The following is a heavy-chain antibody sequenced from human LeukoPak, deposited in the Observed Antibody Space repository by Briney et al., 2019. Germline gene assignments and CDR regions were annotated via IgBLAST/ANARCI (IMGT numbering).Heavy chain of an antibody. CDR3: ARGVPAAVTNYFDY. V-gene: IGHV4-30-2*01. D-gene: IGHD2-2*01. J-gene: IGHJ4*02. CDR2: IYDSGSK. CDR1: GGSISSGGYS. Sequence: TLSLTCAVSGGSISSGGYSWSWIRQPPGKGLEWIGYIYDSGSKYYNPSLKSRVAISVDKSKNQFSLNLSSVTAADTAVYYCARGVPAAVTNYFDYWGQGTLVTVSS.